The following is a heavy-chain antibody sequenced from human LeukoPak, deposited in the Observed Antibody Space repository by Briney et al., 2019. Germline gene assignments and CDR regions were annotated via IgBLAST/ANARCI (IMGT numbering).Heavy chain of an antibody. V-gene: IGHV1-46*01. Sequence: ASVKVSCKASGYTFTGYYMHWVRQAPGQGLEWMGIINPSGGSTSYAQKFQGRVTITRDMSTSTVYMELSSLRSEDTAVYYCARRSGSYYDAFDIWGQGTMVTVSS. CDR2: INPSGGST. CDR1: GYTFTGYY. D-gene: IGHD1-26*01. J-gene: IGHJ3*02. CDR3: ARRSGSYYDAFDI.